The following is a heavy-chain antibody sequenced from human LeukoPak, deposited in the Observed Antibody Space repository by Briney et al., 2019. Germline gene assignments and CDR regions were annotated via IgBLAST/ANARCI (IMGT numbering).Heavy chain of an antibody. Sequence: PGGSLRLPCAASGFTFSSYSMNWVRQAPGKGLEWVSYIGSSSSTIYYGDSVKGRFTISRDNAKNSLYLQMNSLRAEDTAVYYCAKDPRDHSYGWSWRYFDYWGQGTLVTVSS. CDR3: AKDPRDHSYGWSWRYFDY. V-gene: IGHV3-48*01. D-gene: IGHD5-18*01. J-gene: IGHJ4*02. CDR2: IGSSSSTI. CDR1: GFTFSSYS.